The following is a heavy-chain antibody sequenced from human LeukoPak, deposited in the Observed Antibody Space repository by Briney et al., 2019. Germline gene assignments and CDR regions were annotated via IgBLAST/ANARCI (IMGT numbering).Heavy chain of an antibody. D-gene: IGHD2-8*01. CDR1: GFTFSSYS. Sequence: GGSLRLSCAASGFTFSSYSMNWVRQAPGKGLEWVSYIRRDGSPMYYADSVRGRFTISRDNAKNSLYLQMNSLRVEDTAVYYCVRDPHALDYWGQGTLVTVSS. V-gene: IGHV3-48*01. CDR2: IRRDGSPM. CDR3: VRDPHALDY. J-gene: IGHJ4*02.